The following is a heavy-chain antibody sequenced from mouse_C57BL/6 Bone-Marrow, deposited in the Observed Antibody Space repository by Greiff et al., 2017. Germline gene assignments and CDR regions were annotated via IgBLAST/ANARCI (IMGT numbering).Heavy chain of an antibody. V-gene: IGHV1-26*01. J-gene: IGHJ3*01. Sequence: VQLQQSGPELVKPGASVKISCKASGYTFTDYYMNWVKQSHGKSLEWIGDINPNNGGTSYNQKFKGKATLTVDKSSSTAYMELRSLTSEDSAVYYCARRWRGVAYWGQGTLVTVSA. CDR3: ARRWRGVAY. D-gene: IGHD2-3*01. CDR1: GYTFTDYY. CDR2: INPNNGGT.